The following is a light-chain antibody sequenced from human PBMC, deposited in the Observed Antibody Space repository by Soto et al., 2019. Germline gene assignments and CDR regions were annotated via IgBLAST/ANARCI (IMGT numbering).Light chain of an antibody. V-gene: IGLV1-40*01. CDR3: QSFDSSLSEYV. J-gene: IGLJ1*01. CDR1: SSNFGAGSD. CDR2: GNI. Sequence: QSVLTQPPSVSGAPGQRVTISCTGSSSNFGAGSDVHWYQQLPGTAPKLLISGNINRPSGVPDRFSGSKSGTSASLAITGLQAEDEADYYCQSFDSSLSEYVFGTGTKLTVL.